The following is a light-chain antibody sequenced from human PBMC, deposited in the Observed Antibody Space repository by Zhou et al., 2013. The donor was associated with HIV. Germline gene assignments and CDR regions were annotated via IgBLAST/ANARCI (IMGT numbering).Light chain of an antibody. V-gene: IGKV3-20*01. CDR1: QSVSSSY. J-gene: IGKJ1*01. CDR2: SAS. CDR3: QQYGSSPAT. Sequence: EIVLTQSPGTLSLSPGERATLFCRASQSVSSSYLAWYQQKPGQAPRLLIYSASNRATGIPDRFSGSGSGTDFTLTISRLEPEDFAVYYCQQYGSSPATFGQGTEVEIK.